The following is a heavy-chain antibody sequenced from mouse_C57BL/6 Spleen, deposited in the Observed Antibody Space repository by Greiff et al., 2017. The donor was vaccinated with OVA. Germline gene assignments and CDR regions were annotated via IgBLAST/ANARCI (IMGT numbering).Heavy chain of an antibody. D-gene: IGHD1-1*01. Sequence: QVQLKESGAELVRPGASVTLSCKASGYTFTDYEMHWVKQTPVHGLEWIGAIDPETGGTAYNQKFKGKAILTADKSSSTAYMELRSLTSEDSAVYYCTRSGSTTEDWYFDVWGTGTTVTVSS. CDR1: GYTFTDYE. CDR2: IDPETGGT. CDR3: TRSGSTTEDWYFDV. J-gene: IGHJ1*03. V-gene: IGHV1-15*01.